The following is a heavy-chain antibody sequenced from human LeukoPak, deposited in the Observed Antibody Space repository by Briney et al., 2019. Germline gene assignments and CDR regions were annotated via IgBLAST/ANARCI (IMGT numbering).Heavy chain of an antibody. CDR1: GGSISSYY. CDR2: IYYSGST. CDR3: ARTTEGGYTYGYFYYYYMDV. D-gene: IGHD5-18*01. J-gene: IGHJ6*03. V-gene: IGHV4-59*01. Sequence: SETLSLACTVSGGSISSYYWSWIRQPPGKGLEWIGYIYYSGSTNYNPSLKSRVTISVDTSKNQFSLKLTSVTAADTAVYYCARTTEGGYTYGYFYYYYMDVWGKGTTVTISS.